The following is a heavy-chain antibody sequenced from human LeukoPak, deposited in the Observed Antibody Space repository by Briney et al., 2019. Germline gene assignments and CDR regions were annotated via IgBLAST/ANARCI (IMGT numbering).Heavy chain of an antibody. J-gene: IGHJ4*02. CDR2: ISSRSSYI. D-gene: IGHD2-2*01. V-gene: IGHV3-21*01. Sequence: GGSLRLSCAAYGFTFSSYSMTWAPQAPGKGLPWVSSISSRSSYIYYADSVKGRFTISRDNAKTSLYLQMNSLRAEDTAVYYCARDWTSEYYFDYWGQGTLVTVSS. CDR1: GFTFSSYS. CDR3: ARDWTSEYYFDY.